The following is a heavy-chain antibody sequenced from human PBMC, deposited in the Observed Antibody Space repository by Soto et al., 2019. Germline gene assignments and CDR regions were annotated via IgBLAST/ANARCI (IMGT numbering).Heavy chain of an antibody. V-gene: IGHV3-9*01. CDR1: GFTFDDYA. CDR3: AKDQYYDILTGPSGFDY. J-gene: IGHJ4*02. CDR2: ISWNSGSI. D-gene: IGHD3-9*01. Sequence: LRLSCAASGFTFDDYAMHWVRQAPGKGLEWVSGISWNSGSIGYADSVKGRFTISRDNAKNSLYLQMNSLRAEDTALYYCAKDQYYDILTGPSGFDYWGQGTLVTVSS.